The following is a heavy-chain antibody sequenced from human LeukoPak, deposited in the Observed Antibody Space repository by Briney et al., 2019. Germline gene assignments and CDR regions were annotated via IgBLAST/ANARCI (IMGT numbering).Heavy chain of an antibody. J-gene: IGHJ4*02. CDR2: INPSGGST. Sequence: ASVKVSCKASGYTFISYFIRWVRQAPGQGLEWMGIINPSGGSTRYAQKFQGRVTMTRDTSTSTVYMEMSSLRSEDTAVYSCARSGGDAIRPFDYWGQGTLVTVSS. CDR3: ARSGGDAIRPFDY. V-gene: IGHV1-46*01. CDR1: GYTFISYF. D-gene: IGHD2-21*02.